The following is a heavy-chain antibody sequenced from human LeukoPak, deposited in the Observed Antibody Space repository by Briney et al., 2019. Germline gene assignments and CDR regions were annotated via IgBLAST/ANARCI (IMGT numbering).Heavy chain of an antibody. D-gene: IGHD2-2*01. CDR1: GYTFTSYG. V-gene: IGHV1-18*01. CDR2: ISAYNGNT. Sequence: GASVKVSCKASGYTFTSYGISWVRQAPGQGLEWMGWISAYNGNTNYAQKLQGRVTMTTDTSTSTAYMELRSLRSDDTAVYYCARDMYEYQLLYSFDYWGQGTLVTVSS. CDR3: ARDMYEYQLLYSFDY. J-gene: IGHJ4*02.